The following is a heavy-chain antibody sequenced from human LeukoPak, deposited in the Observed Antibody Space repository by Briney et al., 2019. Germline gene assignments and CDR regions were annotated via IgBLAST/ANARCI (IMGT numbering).Heavy chain of an antibody. Sequence: PSETLSLTCTVSGGSIDTSTYYWAWIRQSPGKGLEWIGSIYYSGTTYYNPSLQSRVTISVDTSKNRFSLQLNSVTAADTAVYYCARLGRSSWHFDYWGQGILVTVSS. V-gene: IGHV4-39*01. D-gene: IGHD6-13*01. J-gene: IGHJ4*02. CDR1: GGSIDTSTYY. CDR2: IYYSGTT. CDR3: ARLGRSSWHFDY.